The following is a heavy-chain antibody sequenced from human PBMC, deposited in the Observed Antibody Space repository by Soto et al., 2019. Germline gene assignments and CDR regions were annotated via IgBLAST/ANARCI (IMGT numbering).Heavy chain of an antibody. CDR2: IKSKTDGGTT. D-gene: IGHD4-17*01. CDR3: TTARGTYGAEYFQH. CDR1: GFTFTNAW. V-gene: IGHV3-15*01. J-gene: IGHJ1*01. Sequence: EVQLVESGGGLVKPGGSLRLSCAASGFTFTNAWMSWVRQAPGKGLEWVGRIKSKTDGGTTDYAAPVKGRFTISRDDSKNTLYLQMNSLNTEDTAVYYCTTARGTYGAEYFQHWGQGTLVTVSS.